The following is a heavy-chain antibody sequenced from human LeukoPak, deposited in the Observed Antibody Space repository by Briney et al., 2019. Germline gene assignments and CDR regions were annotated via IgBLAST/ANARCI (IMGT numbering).Heavy chain of an antibody. CDR3: ARDQGKGY. V-gene: IGHV3-48*03. Sequence: PGGSLRLSCTASGFTFSSYEMNWVRQAPGKGLEWVSYISNSGSTKYYADSVKGRFTISRDNAKNSLYLQMNSLRAEDTAVYYCARDQGKGYWGQGTLVTVSS. J-gene: IGHJ4*02. D-gene: IGHD3-10*01. CDR1: GFTFSSYE. CDR2: ISNSGSTK.